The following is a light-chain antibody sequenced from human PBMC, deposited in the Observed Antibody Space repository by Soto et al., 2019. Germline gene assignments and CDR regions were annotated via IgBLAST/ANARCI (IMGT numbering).Light chain of an antibody. Sequence: DIQMTQSPTTLSASIGDRVTITCRASVSIRTWLAWYQHEPGKAPKFLIYDASTLESGVPSGFSGSVSGTEFTLTISSLQADDFATYYCQHYDSYPWPFGQGTKV. J-gene: IGKJ1*01. CDR3: QHYDSYPWP. CDR2: DAS. V-gene: IGKV1-5*01. CDR1: VSIRTW.